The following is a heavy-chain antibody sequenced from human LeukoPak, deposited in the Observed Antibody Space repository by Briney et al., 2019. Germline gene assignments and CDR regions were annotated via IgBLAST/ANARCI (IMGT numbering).Heavy chain of an antibody. CDR1: GFAFSNHW. CDR3: ARSQSLGRLSYYYGMDV. CDR2: IKGDGSEK. J-gene: IGHJ6*02. V-gene: IGHV3-7*03. D-gene: IGHD3-16*01. Sequence: GSLRLSCAASGFAFSNHWMSWVRQTPGKGLEWVANIKGDGSEKYYVESVKGRFTISRDNADNSLYLQMKSLRAEDTAVYYCARSQSLGRLSYYYGMDVWGQGTTVTVSS.